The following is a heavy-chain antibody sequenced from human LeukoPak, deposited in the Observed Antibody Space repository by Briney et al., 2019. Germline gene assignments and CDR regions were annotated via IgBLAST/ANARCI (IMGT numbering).Heavy chain of an antibody. CDR1: GYSISSGYY. J-gene: IGHJ3*02. CDR2: IYHSGST. Sequence: PSETLSLTCTVSGYSISSGYYWGWIRQPPGKGLEWIGSIYHSGSTYYNPSLKSRVTISVDTSKNQFSLKLSSVTAADTAVYYCARRVAGLFDAFDMWGQGTMVTVSS. D-gene: IGHD6-19*01. V-gene: IGHV4-38-2*02. CDR3: ARRVAGLFDAFDM.